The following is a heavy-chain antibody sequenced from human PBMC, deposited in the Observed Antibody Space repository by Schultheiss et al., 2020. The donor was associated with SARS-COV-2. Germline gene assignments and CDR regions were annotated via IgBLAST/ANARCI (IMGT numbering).Heavy chain of an antibody. J-gene: IGHJ4*02. CDR3: ARESSLPPGMVEGGALDY. V-gene: IGHV4-59*12. Sequence: SETLSLTCTVSGGSISSYYWSWIRQPAGKGLEWIGYIYYSGSTNYNPSLKSRVTISVDTSKNQFSLQLNSVTPEDTAVYYCARESSLPPGMVEGGALDYWGQGTLVTVSS. D-gene: IGHD2-15*01. CDR2: IYYSGST. CDR1: GGSISSYY.